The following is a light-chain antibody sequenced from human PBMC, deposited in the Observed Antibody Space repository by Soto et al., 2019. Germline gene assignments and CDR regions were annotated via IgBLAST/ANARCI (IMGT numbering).Light chain of an antibody. Sequence: QSVLTQPASLSGSPGQSITISCNGTISDVGGHDYVSWYQQHPGKAPKLTIFEVSNRPSGVSNRFSGSKSGNTASLTISGLQAEDEADYYCSSYTDSNSFYVFGSGTKVNVL. V-gene: IGLV2-14*01. CDR2: EVS. CDR1: ISDVGGHDY. J-gene: IGLJ1*01. CDR3: SSYTDSNSFYV.